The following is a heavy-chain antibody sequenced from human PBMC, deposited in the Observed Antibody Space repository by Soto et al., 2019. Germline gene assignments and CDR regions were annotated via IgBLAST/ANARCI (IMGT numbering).Heavy chain of an antibody. CDR3: ARLMGY. CDR2: ISFGGTSSVASSGST. V-gene: IGHV4-39*02. CDR1: GVSIRSTSYY. J-gene: IGHJ4*02. Sequence: SETLSLTCTVSGVSIRSTSYYWAWIRQPPGKGLEWIGSISFGGTSSVASSGSTFYNPSNNSRASISVDTSDNHFSLVLKSVTAADTAVSSCARLMGYWGQGALVTVSS.